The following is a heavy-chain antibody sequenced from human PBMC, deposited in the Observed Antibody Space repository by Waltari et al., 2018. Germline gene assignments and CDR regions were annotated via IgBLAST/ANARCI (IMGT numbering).Heavy chain of an antibody. D-gene: IGHD3-3*01. Sequence: QVQLQESGPGLVKPSETLSLTCVVPGYSIRSGYYWGWIRQPPGKGLERIGSIYHSGSTYYNPSLKSRVTISVDTSKNQFSLKLSSVTAADTAVYYCARHGTRITMTSSFEYWGQGTLVTVSS. CDR3: ARHGTRITMTSSFEY. CDR1: GYSIRSGYY. V-gene: IGHV4-38-2*01. J-gene: IGHJ4*02. CDR2: IYHSGST.